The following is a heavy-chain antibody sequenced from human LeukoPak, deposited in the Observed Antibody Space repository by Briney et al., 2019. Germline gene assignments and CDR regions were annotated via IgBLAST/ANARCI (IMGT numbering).Heavy chain of an antibody. D-gene: IGHD5-24*01. CDR1: GVSRSSDY. Sequence: SETLSLTCTVSGVSRSSDYWSWIRQPPGKGLEWIGYVSYGGNTNYNPSLKSRVTISVDTSKNQFSLKLSSVTAADTAVYYCARGRDDYNFAYWGQGTLVTVSS. J-gene: IGHJ4*02. CDR3: ARGRDDYNFAY. V-gene: IGHV4-59*08. CDR2: VSYGGNT.